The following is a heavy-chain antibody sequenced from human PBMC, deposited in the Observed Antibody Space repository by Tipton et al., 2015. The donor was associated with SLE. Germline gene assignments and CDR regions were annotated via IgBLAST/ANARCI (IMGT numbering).Heavy chain of an antibody. V-gene: IGHV4-59*01. Sequence: TLSLTCTVSGDSISRYYWSWIRQPPGKGLQWIGNVYNSVYSSGNTNYDPSLQSRVTISVDTSKNQFSLHLNSVTAADTAVYYCARDDYGDFESYFDYWGQGIKVSVSS. CDR1: GDSISRYY. CDR3: ARDDYGDFESYFDY. D-gene: IGHD4-17*01. CDR2: VYNSVYSSGNT. J-gene: IGHJ4*02.